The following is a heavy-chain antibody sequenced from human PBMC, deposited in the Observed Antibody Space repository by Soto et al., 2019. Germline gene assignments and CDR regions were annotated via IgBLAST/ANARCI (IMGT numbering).Heavy chain of an antibody. CDR1: GYTFTIYY. D-gene: IGHD2-2*01. CDR3: ARGMLRSTTSCYGY. V-gene: IGHV1-46*03. Sequence: QVQLVQSGAEVKKPGASVKVYCKASGYTFTIYYIHWVRQAPGQGLEWMGIIDPSGDSPTYAQKFQGRVTMTRDTSTSTIYMELSSLRSEDTAVYYCARGMLRSTTSCYGYWGQGTLVTVSS. CDR2: IDPSGDSP. J-gene: IGHJ4*02.